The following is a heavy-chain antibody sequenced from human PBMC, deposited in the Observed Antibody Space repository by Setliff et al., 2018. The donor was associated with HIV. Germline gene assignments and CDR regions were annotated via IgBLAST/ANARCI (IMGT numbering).Heavy chain of an antibody. CDR3: AHSLYCSSSNCSGLLFDY. J-gene: IGHJ4*02. CDR1: GLSLSARGVG. CDR2: IYWNDDK. Sequence: SGPTLVNPTQTLTLTCTFSGLSLSARGVGVGWIRQPPGKALEWLALIYWNDDKRYRSSLKSRLTITKDTSKNQVVLTMTNMDPVDTATYYCAHSLYCSSSNCSGLLFDYWGQGTLVTVSS. D-gene: IGHD2-2*01. V-gene: IGHV2-5*01.